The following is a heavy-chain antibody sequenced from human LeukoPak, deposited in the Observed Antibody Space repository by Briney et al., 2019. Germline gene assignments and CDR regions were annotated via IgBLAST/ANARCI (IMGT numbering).Heavy chain of an antibody. CDR3: ARDFQGAFDI. J-gene: IGHJ3*02. CDR1: GFTFSSYS. Sequence: PGGSLRLSCAASGFTFSSYSMYWVRQAPGKGLEWVPSISSSSGYIYYADSVKGRFTISRDNAKNSLYLQMNSLRAEDTAVYYCARDFQGAFDIWGQGTMVTVSS. CDR2: ISSSSGYI. V-gene: IGHV3-21*01.